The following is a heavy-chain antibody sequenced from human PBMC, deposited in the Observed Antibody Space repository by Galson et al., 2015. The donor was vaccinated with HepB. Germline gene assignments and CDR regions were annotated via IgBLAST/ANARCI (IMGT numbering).Heavy chain of an antibody. Sequence: LSLTCTVSGGSISSGGYYWSWIRQHPGKGLEWIGYIYYSGSTYYNPSLKSRVTISVDTSKNQFSLKLSSVTAADTAVYYCAREPPDIFGGGAWFDPWGQGTLVTVSS. CDR1: GGSISSGGYY. CDR3: AREPPDIFGGGAWFDP. J-gene: IGHJ5*02. CDR2: IYYSGST. V-gene: IGHV4-31*03. D-gene: IGHD3-9*01.